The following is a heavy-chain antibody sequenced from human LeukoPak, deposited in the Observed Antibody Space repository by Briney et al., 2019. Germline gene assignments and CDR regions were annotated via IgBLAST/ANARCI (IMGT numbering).Heavy chain of an antibody. CDR3: ARAHAFGGVIDLYYFDY. V-gene: IGHV3-21*01. CDR1: GFTFSSYS. J-gene: IGHJ4*02. CDR2: ISSSSSYI. D-gene: IGHD3-16*02. Sequence: PGGSLRLSCAASGFTFSSYSRNWVRQAPGKGLEWVSSISSSSSYIYYADSVKGRFTISRDNAKNSLYLQMNSLRAEDTAVYYCARAHAFGGVIDLYYFDYWGQGTLVTVSS.